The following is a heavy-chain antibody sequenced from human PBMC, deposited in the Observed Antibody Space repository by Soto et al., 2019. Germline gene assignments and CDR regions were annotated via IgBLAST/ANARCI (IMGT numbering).Heavy chain of an antibody. CDR3: ANDLDISIAVAGYYYYYGMDV. CDR2: ISYDGSNK. V-gene: IGHV3-30*18. D-gene: IGHD6-19*01. Sequence: PGGSLRLSCAASGFTFNTYGMHWVRQAPGKGLEWVAVISYDGSNKYYGDSVKGRFTISRDNSKNTLYLQMNSLRSEDTAVYYCANDLDISIAVAGYYYYYGMDVWGQGTTVTVSS. J-gene: IGHJ6*02. CDR1: GFTFNTYG.